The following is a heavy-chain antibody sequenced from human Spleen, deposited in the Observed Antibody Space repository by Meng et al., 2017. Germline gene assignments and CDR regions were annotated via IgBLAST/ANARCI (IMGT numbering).Heavy chain of an antibody. Sequence: EGQLVGAGGGLIQPGGSLRLSCAASGFPVSSNYMSWVRQAPAKGLEWVSVTYSGGSTYYADSVKGRFTISRDNSKNTLYLQMNSLRAEDTAVYYCARGITYFDLWGRGTLVTVSS. CDR1: GFPVSSNY. D-gene: IGHD3-16*01. V-gene: IGHV3-53*01. CDR3: ARGITYFDL. J-gene: IGHJ2*01. CDR2: TYSGGST.